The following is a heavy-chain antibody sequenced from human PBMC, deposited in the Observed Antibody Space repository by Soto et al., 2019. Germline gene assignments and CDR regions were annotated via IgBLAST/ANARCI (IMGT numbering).Heavy chain of an antibody. CDR2: INAGNGNT. D-gene: IGHD2-15*01. V-gene: IGHV1-3*01. J-gene: IGHJ6*02. CDR1: GYTFTIYA. Sequence: ASVKVSCKASGYTFTIYAMHWVLQAPGQRLEWMGWINAGNGNTKYSQKFQGRVTITRDTSASTAYMELSSLRSEDTAVYYCARDLGGWPDYYYYGMDVWGQGTTVTVSS. CDR3: ARDLGGWPDYYYYGMDV.